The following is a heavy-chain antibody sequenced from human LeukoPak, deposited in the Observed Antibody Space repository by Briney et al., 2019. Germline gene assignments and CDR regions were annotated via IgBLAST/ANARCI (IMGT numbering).Heavy chain of an antibody. D-gene: IGHD3-16*01. V-gene: IGHV3-74*01. CDR1: GFTSSSYW. Sequence: GGSLRLSCAASGFTSSSYWMHWVRQAPGNGLVWVSRINSDGSSTSYADSVKGRFTISRDNAKNTLYLQMNSLRAEDTAVYYCVRWGLGKGNAFDIWGQGTMVTVSS. J-gene: IGHJ3*02. CDR2: INSDGSST. CDR3: VRWGLGKGNAFDI.